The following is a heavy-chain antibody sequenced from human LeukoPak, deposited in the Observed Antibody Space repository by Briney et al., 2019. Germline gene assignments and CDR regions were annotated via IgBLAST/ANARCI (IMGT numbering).Heavy chain of an antibody. CDR3: PVLMVYATSYYGMDV. J-gene: IGHJ6*02. V-gene: IGHV4-34*01. D-gene: IGHD2-8*01. CDR1: GGSFSGYY. CDR2: VNHSGST. Sequence: KPSETLSLTCAVYGGSFSGYYWSWIRQRPGKGLEWIGEVNHSGSTNYNPSLESRVTRSVDTCKNQFSLELSSVTAADTAVYYCPVLMVYATSYYGMDVWGQGTTVTVSS.